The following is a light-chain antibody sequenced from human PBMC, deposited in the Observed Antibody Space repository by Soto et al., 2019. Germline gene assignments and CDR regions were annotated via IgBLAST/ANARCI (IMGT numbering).Light chain of an antibody. V-gene: IGKV2-30*01. CDR2: QVS. CDR1: QGLVYSDGNIY. J-gene: IGKJ1*01. Sequence: DVVMTQSPLSLPVTLGQPASISCRSSQGLVYSDGNIYVNWFQQRPGQSPRRLIYQVSNRDSGVPDRFSGSGAGTDFTLKISRVEAEDVGVYYCLQPLHTPWTFGQGTKVDIK. CDR3: LQPLHTPWT.